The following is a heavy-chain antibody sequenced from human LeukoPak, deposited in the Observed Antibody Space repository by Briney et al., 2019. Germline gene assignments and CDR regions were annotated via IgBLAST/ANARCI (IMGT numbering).Heavy chain of an antibody. Sequence: SETLSLTCAVYGGAFSGYYWSWIRQPPEKGLEWIGEINHSGSTNYNPSLKSRVTISVDTSKNQFSLKLSSVTAADTAVYYCARDVDTPMVDAFDIWGQGTMVTVSS. CDR1: GGAFSGYY. D-gene: IGHD5-18*01. CDR2: INHSGST. V-gene: IGHV4-34*01. CDR3: ARDVDTPMVDAFDI. J-gene: IGHJ3*02.